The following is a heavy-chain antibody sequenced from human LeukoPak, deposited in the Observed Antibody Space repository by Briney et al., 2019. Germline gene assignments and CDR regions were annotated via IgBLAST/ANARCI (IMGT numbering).Heavy chain of an antibody. D-gene: IGHD6-19*01. CDR1: GDSVSSNSAA. J-gene: IGHJ6*04. CDR3: ARGSRAVAGTYYYYGMDV. Sequence: SQTLSLTFAISGDSVSSNSAAWNWIRQSPSRGLEWLGRTYYRSKWCNDYAVSVKSLITINPDTSKNQFSLQLNSVTPEDTAVYYCARGSRAVAGTYYYYGMDVWGKGTTVTVSS. CDR2: TYYRSKWCN. V-gene: IGHV6-1*01.